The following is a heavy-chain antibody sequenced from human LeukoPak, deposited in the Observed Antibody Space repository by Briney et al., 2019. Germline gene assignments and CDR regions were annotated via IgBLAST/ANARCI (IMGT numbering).Heavy chain of an antibody. CDR3: AKVAGYSSSRSGTLDY. CDR1: GFTFSSYA. V-gene: IGHV3-23*01. CDR2: ISGSGGST. Sequence: GGSLRPSCAASGFTFSSYAMSWVRQAPGKGLEWVSAISGSGGSTYYADSVKGRFTISRDNSKNTLYLQMNSLRAEDTAVYYCAKVAGYSSSRSGTLDYWGQGTLVTVSS. J-gene: IGHJ4*02. D-gene: IGHD6-13*01.